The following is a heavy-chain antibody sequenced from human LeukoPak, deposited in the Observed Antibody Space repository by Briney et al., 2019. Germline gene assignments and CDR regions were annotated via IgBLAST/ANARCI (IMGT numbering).Heavy chain of an antibody. D-gene: IGHD1-26*01. Sequence: KPSETLSLTCTVSGGSISSSSYCWGWIRQPPGKGLEWIGSIYSSGSTYYNPSLESRVTISVDTSKNQFSLKLSSVTAADTALFYCARSRVGATILHFDYWGQGTLVTVSS. CDR3: ARSRVGATILHFDY. V-gene: IGHV4-39*01. J-gene: IGHJ4*02. CDR1: GGSISSSSYC. CDR2: IYSSGST.